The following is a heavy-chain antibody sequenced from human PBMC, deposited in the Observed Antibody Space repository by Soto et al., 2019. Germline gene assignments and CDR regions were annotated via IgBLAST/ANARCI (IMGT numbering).Heavy chain of an antibody. CDR3: ATLLGSHQHYSCGIDV. CDR1: GYSMTSGGYY. J-gene: IGHJ6*02. D-gene: IGHD2-2*01. V-gene: IGHV4-31*03. Sequence: QMQLQESGPELVKPSQTLSLICTVSGYSMTSGGYYWSWIRHLPGKGLEWIGYIYYSGGTQFNPSLKSRVSMSVDTSKNQFSLRLSSVTAADTAVYYCATLLGSHQHYSCGIDVWGQGTTVTVSS. CDR2: IYYSGGT.